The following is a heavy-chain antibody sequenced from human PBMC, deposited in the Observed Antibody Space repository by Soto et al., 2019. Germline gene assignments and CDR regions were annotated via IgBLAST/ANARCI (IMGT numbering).Heavy chain of an antibody. CDR2: IGAYNGHT. V-gene: IGHV1-18*01. CDR1: GYTFTNSG. CDR3: AREDYYDSSGYLPVRYYFGMDV. D-gene: IGHD3-22*01. Sequence: ASVKVSCKASGYTFTNSGISWVRQAPGQGLEWMGWIGAYNGHTKYAQKLQGRVTMTTDTSTSTAYMELRSLKSDATAVYYCAREDYYDSSGYLPVRYYFGMDVWGQGTTVTVSS. J-gene: IGHJ6*02.